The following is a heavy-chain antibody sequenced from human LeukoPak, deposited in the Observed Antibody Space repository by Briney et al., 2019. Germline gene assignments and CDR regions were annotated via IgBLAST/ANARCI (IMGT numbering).Heavy chain of an antibody. CDR1: GGSISSYY. CDR2: IYYSGST. J-gene: IGHJ3*02. Sequence: SETLSLTCTVSGGSISSYYWSWIRQPPGKGLEWIGYIYYSGSTNYNPSLKSRVTISVDTSKNQFSLKLSSVTAADTAVYYCARVGGIDAFDIWGQGKMVTVPS. CDR3: ARVGGIDAFDI. V-gene: IGHV4-59*01.